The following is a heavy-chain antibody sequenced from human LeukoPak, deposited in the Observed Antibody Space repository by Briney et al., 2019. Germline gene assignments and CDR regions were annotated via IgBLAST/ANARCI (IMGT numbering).Heavy chain of an antibody. CDR3: ARGGARSYFYYYYYKDV. V-gene: IGHV3-53*01. CDR1: GFTVSSNS. Sequence: GGSLRLSCTVSGFTVSSNSMSWVRQAPGKGLEWVSFIYSDNTHYSDSVKGRFTISRDNAKNLLYLQMNSLRAEDTAVYFCARGGARSYFYYYYYKDVWGKGTTVIVSS. J-gene: IGHJ6*03. CDR2: IYSDNT. D-gene: IGHD1-26*01.